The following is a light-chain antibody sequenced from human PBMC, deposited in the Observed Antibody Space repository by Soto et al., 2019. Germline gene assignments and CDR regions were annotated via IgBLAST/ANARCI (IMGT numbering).Light chain of an antibody. CDR1: QSVGSN. J-gene: IGKJ1*01. CDR3: QQYYHRWT. Sequence: EIVMTQSPATLSVSPRERVTLSCRARQSVGSNIAWYQQKPGQGPRLLIHGASTRAAGIPARFRGSGSGTEFTLAISSLQSEDLAVYFCQQYYHRWTFGPGTKVDIK. V-gene: IGKV3-15*01. CDR2: GAS.